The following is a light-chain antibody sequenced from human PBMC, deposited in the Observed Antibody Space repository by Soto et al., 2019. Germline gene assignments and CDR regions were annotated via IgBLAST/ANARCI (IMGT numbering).Light chain of an antibody. CDR3: QQLNSYPIT. J-gene: IGKJ3*01. Sequence: DIQLTQSPSFLSASVGDRVTITCRASQGLSSYLAWYQQKPGMAPKLLIYSTSTLQSGVPARFSGSASGTEFTLTISNLQPEDFATYYCQQLNSYPITFGPGTKVDI. CDR2: STS. V-gene: IGKV1-9*01. CDR1: QGLSSY.